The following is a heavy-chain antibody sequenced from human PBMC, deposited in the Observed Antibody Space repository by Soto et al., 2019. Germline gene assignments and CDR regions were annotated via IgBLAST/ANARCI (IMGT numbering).Heavy chain of an antibody. CDR1: GYTFTSYG. CDR3: ARGYRITMFRGERSEY. CDR2: ISAYNGTT. Sequence: QVQLVQSGAEVKKPGASVKVSCKASGYTFTSYGISWVRQAPGQGLEWMGWISAYNGTTNYAQKLQGRVTITPDTTTTTDYMELRSLRSDDTAGYYCARGYRITMFRGERSEYWGQGTLVTVSS. D-gene: IGHD3-10*01. V-gene: IGHV1-18*01. J-gene: IGHJ4*02.